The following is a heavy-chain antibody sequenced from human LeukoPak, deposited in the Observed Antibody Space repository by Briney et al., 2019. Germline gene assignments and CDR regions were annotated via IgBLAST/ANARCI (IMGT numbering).Heavy chain of an antibody. CDR1: GYTFTSYG. J-gene: IGHJ4*02. CDR2: ISAYNGNT. V-gene: IGHV1-18*04. Sequence: ASVQVSCRACGYTFTSYGISWVRQAPGQGLEWMGWISAYNGNTNYAQKLQGRVTITTDTSTSTAYMELRSLRSDDTAVYYCARNDYGDYVFDYWGQGTLVTVSS. D-gene: IGHD4-17*01. CDR3: ARNDYGDYVFDY.